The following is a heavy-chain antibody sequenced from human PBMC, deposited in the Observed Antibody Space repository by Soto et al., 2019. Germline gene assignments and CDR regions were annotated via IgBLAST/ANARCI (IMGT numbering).Heavy chain of an antibody. CDR2: ISYDGSNK. D-gene: IGHD2-2*01. CDR1: GFTFSSYA. CDR3: ATLPYRVGYFDY. V-gene: IGHV3-30-3*01. Sequence: GGSLRLSCAASGFTFSSYAMHWVRQAPGKGLEWVAVISYDGSNKYYADSVKGRFTISRDNSKNTLYLQMNSLRAEDTAVYYCATLPYRVGYFDYWGQGTLVTVSS. J-gene: IGHJ4*02.